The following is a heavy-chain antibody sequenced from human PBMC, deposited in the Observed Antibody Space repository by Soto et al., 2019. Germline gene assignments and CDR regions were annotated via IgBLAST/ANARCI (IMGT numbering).Heavy chain of an antibody. CDR2: ISYDGSNK. V-gene: IGHV3-30*18. CDR3: AKDQGYSGYDFVDY. Sequence: VQLVESGGGVVQPGRSLRLSCAASGFTFSSYGMHWVRQAPGKGLEWVAVISYDGSNKYYADSVKGRFTISRDNSKNTLYLQMNSLRAEDTAVYYCAKDQGYSGYDFVDYWGQGTLVTVSS. D-gene: IGHD5-12*01. CDR1: GFTFSSYG. J-gene: IGHJ4*02.